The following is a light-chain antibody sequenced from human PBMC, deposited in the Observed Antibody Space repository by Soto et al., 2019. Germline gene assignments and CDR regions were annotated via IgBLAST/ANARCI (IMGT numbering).Light chain of an antibody. V-gene: IGKV3D-7*01. Sequence: PGERVTLSCRASQRVSSSYLTWYQQKPGQAPRLLIYGASTRATGIPARFSGSGSGTDFTLTISSLQPEDVAVHCCQQDYNFPSWTFGQGTKVEIK. CDR2: GAS. J-gene: IGKJ1*01. CDR1: QRVSSSY. CDR3: QQDYNFPSWT.